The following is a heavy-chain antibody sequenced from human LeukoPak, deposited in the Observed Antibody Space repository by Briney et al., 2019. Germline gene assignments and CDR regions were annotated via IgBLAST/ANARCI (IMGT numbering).Heavy chain of an antibody. J-gene: IGHJ6*03. D-gene: IGHD3-22*01. CDR2: IKQDGSEK. CDR3: ARDRYYYDSSGYSVYMDV. CDR1: GFTFSSYW. Sequence: PGGSLRLSCAASGFTFSSYWMSWVRQAPGKGLEWVANIKQDGSEKYYVDSGKGRFTIARDNAKNSLYLQMNSLRAEDTAVYYCARDRYYYDSSGYSVYMDVWGKGTTVTISS. V-gene: IGHV3-7*01.